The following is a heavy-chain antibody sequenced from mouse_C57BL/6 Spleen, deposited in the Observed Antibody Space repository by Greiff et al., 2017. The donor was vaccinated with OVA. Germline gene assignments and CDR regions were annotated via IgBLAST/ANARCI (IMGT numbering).Heavy chain of an antibody. CDR3: PLGDAMDY. CDR2: ISYDGSN. J-gene: IGHJ4*01. Sequence: VQLQQSGPGLVKPSQSLSLTCSVTGYSITSGYYWNWIRQFPGNKLEWMGYISYDGSNNYNPSLKNRISITRDTSKNQFFLKLNSVTTEDTATYYCPLGDAMDYWGQGTSVTVSS. V-gene: IGHV3-6*01. D-gene: IGHD3-3*01. CDR1: GYSITSGYY.